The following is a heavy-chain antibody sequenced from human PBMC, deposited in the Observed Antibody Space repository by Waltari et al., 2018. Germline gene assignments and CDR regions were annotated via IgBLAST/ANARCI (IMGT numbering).Heavy chain of an antibody. J-gene: IGHJ4*02. CDR3: AREGEQQLKYYFDY. CDR1: GFTFSSYG. D-gene: IGHD6-13*01. Sequence: QVQLVESGGGVVQPGRSLRLSCAASGFTFSSYGMHWVRQAPGKGLEWVAVIWYDGSNKYYADSVKGRFTISRDNSKNTLYLQMNSLRAEDTAVYYCAREGEQQLKYYFDYWGQGTLVIVSS. V-gene: IGHV3-33*01. CDR2: IWYDGSNK.